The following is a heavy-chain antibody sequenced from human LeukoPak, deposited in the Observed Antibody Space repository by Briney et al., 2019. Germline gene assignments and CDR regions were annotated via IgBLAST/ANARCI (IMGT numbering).Heavy chain of an antibody. V-gene: IGHV3-74*01. CDR3: ARDFKDRGF. J-gene: IGHJ4*02. D-gene: IGHD3-10*01. CDR1: GFTFTTYW. Sequence: GASLRLSCATSGFTFTTYWMHWVRQAPGKGLVWVSGISSDGSDTRYADFVKGRFTISRDNAKDTLYLQMEGLTADDTAVYYCARDFKDRGFWGQGTLVTVSS. CDR2: ISSDGSDT.